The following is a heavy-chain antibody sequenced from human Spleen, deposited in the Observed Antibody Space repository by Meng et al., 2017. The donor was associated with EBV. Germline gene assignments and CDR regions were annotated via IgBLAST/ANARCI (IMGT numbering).Heavy chain of an antibody. J-gene: IGHJ5*02. CDR3: AIRPGIAAAQDP. D-gene: IGHD6-13*01. V-gene: IGHV4-34*01. Sequence: QVRLKQWGAGLLKPSGTRSLTGAVYGGSFSGYYWSWIRQPPGKGLEWIGEINHSGSTNYNPSLKSRVTISVDTSKNQFSLKLSSVTAADTAVYYCAIRPGIAAAQDPWGQGTLVTVSS. CDR1: GGSFSGYY. CDR2: INHSGST.